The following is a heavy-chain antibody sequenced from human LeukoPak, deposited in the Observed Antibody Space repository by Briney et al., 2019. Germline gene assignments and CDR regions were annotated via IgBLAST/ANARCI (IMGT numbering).Heavy chain of an antibody. CDR2: IYYSGST. V-gene: IGHV4-59*01. CDR3: ARDLGGNPGGDAFDI. Sequence: KSSETLSLTCTVSGGSISSYYWSWIRQPPGKGLEWIGYIYYSGSTNYNPSLKSRVTISVDTSKNQFSLKLSSVTAADTAMYYCARDLGGNPGGDAFDIWGQGTMVTVSS. CDR1: GGSISSYY. J-gene: IGHJ3*02. D-gene: IGHD4-23*01.